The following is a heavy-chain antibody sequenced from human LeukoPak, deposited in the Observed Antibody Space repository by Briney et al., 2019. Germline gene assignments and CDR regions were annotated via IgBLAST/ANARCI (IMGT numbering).Heavy chain of an antibody. Sequence: SETLSLTCTVSGGSISSYYWSWIRQPPGKGLEWIGEINHSGSTNYNPSLKSRVTISVDTSKNQFSLKLSSVTAADTAVYYCAREFRYCSSTSCFKGFDYWGQGTLVTVSS. CDR1: GGSISSYY. D-gene: IGHD2-2*01. V-gene: IGHV4-59*12. CDR2: INHSGST. CDR3: AREFRYCSSTSCFKGFDY. J-gene: IGHJ4*02.